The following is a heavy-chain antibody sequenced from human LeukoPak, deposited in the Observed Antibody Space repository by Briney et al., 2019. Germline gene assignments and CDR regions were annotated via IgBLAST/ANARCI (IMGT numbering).Heavy chain of an antibody. V-gene: IGHV3-7*01. Sequence: PGGSLRLSCAASGLTFPDYWMSWVRQAPGKGLEWVANIKEDASEKYSVDSVKGRFTISRDNTKNSLYLQMNSLRVEETAVYYCTRFILGVAQSSYDTWGQGTLVTVSS. CDR2: IKEDASEK. J-gene: IGHJ5*02. D-gene: IGHD3-10*01. CDR1: GLTFPDYW. CDR3: TRFILGVAQSSYDT.